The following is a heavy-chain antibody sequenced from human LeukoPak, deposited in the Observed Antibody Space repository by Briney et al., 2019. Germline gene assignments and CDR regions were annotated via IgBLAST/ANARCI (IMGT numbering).Heavy chain of an antibody. V-gene: IGHV3-48*03. CDR3: ARDGFEVLTIFGVVTNYYYYYMDV. CDR1: GFTFTTYE. Sequence: PGGSLRLSCEASGFTFTTYEMSWVRQAPGKGLEWISYISADGRTMYYADSVKGRFTISRDNAKNSLYLQMNSLRAEDTAVYYCARDGFEVLTIFGVVTNYYYYYMDVWGKGTTVTVSS. CDR2: ISADGRTM. D-gene: IGHD3-3*01. J-gene: IGHJ6*03.